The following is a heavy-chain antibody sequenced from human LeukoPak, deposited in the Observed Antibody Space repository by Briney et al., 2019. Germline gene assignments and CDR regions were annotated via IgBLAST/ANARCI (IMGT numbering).Heavy chain of an antibody. V-gene: IGHV3-66*01. Sequence: PGGSLRLSCAASGFTVSSNYMSWVRQAPGKGLEWVSVIYSGGSTYYADSVKGRFTISRDNSKNTLYLQMNSLRAEDTAVYYCAREIFGSYPDYWGQGTLVTVSS. CDR2: IYSGGST. CDR3: AREIFGSYPDY. D-gene: IGHD1-26*01. J-gene: IGHJ4*02. CDR1: GFTVSSNY.